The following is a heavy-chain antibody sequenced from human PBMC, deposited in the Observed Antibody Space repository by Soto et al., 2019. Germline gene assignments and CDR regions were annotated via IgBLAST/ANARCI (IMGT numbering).Heavy chain of an antibody. V-gene: IGHV3-7*01. J-gene: IGHJ2*01. D-gene: IGHD3-3*01. CDR1: EFIFSTYW. CDR3: ARQGRGRFSWYFDL. Sequence: EVQLVESGGGLVQPGGSLRLSCAASEFIFSTYWMSWVGQAPGKGLEWVATKKQEGSETNYVDSVEGRFTISRDNAKNSLHLQMNSLRVEDTAVYYCARQGRGRFSWYFDLWGRGTLVTVSS. CDR2: KKQEGSET.